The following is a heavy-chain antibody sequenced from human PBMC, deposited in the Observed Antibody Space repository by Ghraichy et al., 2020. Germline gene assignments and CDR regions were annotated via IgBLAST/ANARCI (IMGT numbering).Heavy chain of an antibody. CDR3: AKRGEGWLQSDAFDI. V-gene: IGHV3-23*01. J-gene: IGHJ3*02. Sequence: GGSLSLSCAASGFTFSSYAMSWVRQAPGKGLEWVSAISGSGGSTYYADSVKGRFTISRDNSKNTLYLQMNSLRAEDTAVYYCAKRGEGWLQSDAFDIWGQGTMVTVSS. CDR1: GFTFSSYA. CDR2: ISGSGGST. D-gene: IGHD5-24*01.